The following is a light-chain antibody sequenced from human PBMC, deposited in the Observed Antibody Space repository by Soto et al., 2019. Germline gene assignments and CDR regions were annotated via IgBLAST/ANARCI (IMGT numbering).Light chain of an antibody. J-gene: IGLJ1*01. CDR3: SSYAGSSNV. V-gene: IGLV2-8*01. CDR1: SSDVGGYNY. CDR2: EVN. Sequence: QSVLTRPPSASGSPGQSVAMSCTGTSSDVGGYNYVSWYQQHPGKAPKLMIYEVNKRPSGVPDRFSGSKSGNTASLTVSGLQAEDEADYYCSSYAGSSNVFGTGTKVTVL.